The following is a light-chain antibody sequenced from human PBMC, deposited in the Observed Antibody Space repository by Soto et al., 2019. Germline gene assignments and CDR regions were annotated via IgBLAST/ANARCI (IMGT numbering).Light chain of an antibody. CDR1: QDIRSD. CDR2: AAS. J-gene: IGKJ1*01. V-gene: IGKV1-6*01. Sequence: AIQMTQSPSSLSASVGDRVTITCRASQDIRSDLGWFQQKPGKAPELLIYAASSLQSGVPSRFSGSGSGTDFTLTISSLQPEDFATYYCLQDYNYPRTFGQGTKVDIK. CDR3: LQDYNYPRT.